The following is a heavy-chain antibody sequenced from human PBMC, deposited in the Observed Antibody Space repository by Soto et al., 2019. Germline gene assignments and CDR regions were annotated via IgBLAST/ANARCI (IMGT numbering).Heavy chain of an antibody. CDR1: GGSISSSSSS. Sequence: QLQLQESGPGLVKPSETLPLTCTVSGGSISSSSSSWGWIRQPPGKGLEWIGSIYYTGSTHYNPSLKSRVTLSVDTSKNQFSLNLNSVTAADTAMYYCARMSYTSSWFFDYWGHGILVTVSS. D-gene: IGHD6-13*01. V-gene: IGHV4-39*01. CDR3: ARMSYTSSWFFDY. CDR2: IYYTGST. J-gene: IGHJ4*01.